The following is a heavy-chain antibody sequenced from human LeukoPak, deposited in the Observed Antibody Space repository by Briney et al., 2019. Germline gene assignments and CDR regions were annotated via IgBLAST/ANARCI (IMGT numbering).Heavy chain of an antibody. Sequence: PGGSLRLSCAASGFIFSDYYMGWIRQAPGKGLEWVSYISSSGSTIYYADSVKGRFTISRDNAKNSLYLQMNSLRAEDTAVYYCARGPATERWFDPWGQGTLVTVSS. V-gene: IGHV3-11*04. CDR3: ARGPATERWFDP. J-gene: IGHJ5*02. D-gene: IGHD2-21*02. CDR1: GFIFSDYY. CDR2: ISSSGSTI.